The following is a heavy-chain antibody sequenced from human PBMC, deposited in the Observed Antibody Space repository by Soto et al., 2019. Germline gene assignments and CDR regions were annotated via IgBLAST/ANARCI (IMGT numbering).Heavy chain of an antibody. CDR3: ARDLRSRGGYYYYYGMDV. CDR1: GGSISSYY. J-gene: IGHJ6*02. D-gene: IGHD2-2*01. V-gene: IGHV4-59*01. Sequence: SETLSLTCTVSGGSISSYYWSWIRQPPGKGLEWIGYIYYSGGTNYNPSLKSRVTISVDTSKNQFSLKLSSVTAADTAVYYCARDLRSRGGYYYYYGMDVWGQGTTVTVSS. CDR2: IYYSGGT.